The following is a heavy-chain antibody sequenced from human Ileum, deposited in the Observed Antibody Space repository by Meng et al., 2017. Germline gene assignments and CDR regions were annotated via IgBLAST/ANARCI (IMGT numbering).Heavy chain of an antibody. CDR1: GFTFSDFW. CDR3: ARDLHIAAANY. Sequence: VVSWGGYVRRGGSLRRSCDASGFTFSDFWMHWVRQAPGQRLEWVSRIIGDGRARDYADSVKGPFIISRDNAKTTVYLEMNNLRAEDTAIYYCARDLHIAAANYWGQGTLVTVSS. D-gene: IGHD6-13*01. CDR2: IIGDGRAR. V-gene: IGHV3-74*01. J-gene: IGHJ4*02.